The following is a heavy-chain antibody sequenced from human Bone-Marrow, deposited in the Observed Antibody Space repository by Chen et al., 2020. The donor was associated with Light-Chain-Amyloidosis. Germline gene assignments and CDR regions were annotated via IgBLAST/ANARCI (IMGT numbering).Heavy chain of an antibody. CDR3: ASYNGGAALNI. V-gene: IGHV3-7*01. CDR1: GFTFSRHS. Sequence: VQLVESGGGVVQPGTSLRLSCAASGFTFSRHSMHWVRQAPGKGLEWVTNIKEDGSEKYYVDSVKGRFTISRDNAKNSVYLQMNSLKDEDTALYYCASYNGGAALNIWGQGTMVTVSS. CDR2: IKEDGSEK. D-gene: IGHD3-16*01. J-gene: IGHJ3*02.